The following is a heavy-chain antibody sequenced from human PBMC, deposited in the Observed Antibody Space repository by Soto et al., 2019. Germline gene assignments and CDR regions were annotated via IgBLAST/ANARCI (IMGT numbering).Heavy chain of an antibody. CDR3: AYLKGGSSRYGAYYGMDV. Sequence: QVQLVQSGAEVKKPGASVKVSCKASGYTFTSYGISWVRQAPGQGLEWMGWISAYNGNTNYAQKLQGRVTMTTDTSTSTAYMGLRSLRSDDTAVYYCAYLKGGSSRYGAYYGMDVWGQGTTVTVSS. CDR2: ISAYNGNT. V-gene: IGHV1-18*04. CDR1: GYTFTSYG. D-gene: IGHD6-13*01. J-gene: IGHJ6*02.